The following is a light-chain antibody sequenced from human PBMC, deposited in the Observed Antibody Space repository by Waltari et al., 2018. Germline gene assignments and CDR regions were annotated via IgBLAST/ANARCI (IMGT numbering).Light chain of an antibody. CDR1: QSISTY. CDR2: AAS. Sequence: DIQMTQSPSSLSASVGDRVTITCRASQSISTYLNWYQQKPRKAPRLLIYAASSLQSGVPSRFSGSGSGTDFTLTISSLQPEDFATYYCQQIYSTPGTFGQGTKVEIK. J-gene: IGKJ1*01. CDR3: QQIYSTPGT. V-gene: IGKV1-39*01.